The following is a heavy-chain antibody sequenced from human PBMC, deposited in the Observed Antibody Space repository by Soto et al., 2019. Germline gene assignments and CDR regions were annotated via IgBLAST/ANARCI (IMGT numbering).Heavy chain of an antibody. Sequence: KPSETLSLTCAVYGGSFSGYYWSWIRQPPGKGLEWIGEINHSGSTNYNPSLKSRVTISVDTSKNQFSLKLSSVTAADTAVYYCARAYYYGSGTRRWFDPWGQGTLVTVSS. CDR3: ARAYYYGSGTRRWFDP. D-gene: IGHD3-10*01. CDR2: INHSGST. V-gene: IGHV4-34*01. CDR1: GGSFSGYY. J-gene: IGHJ5*02.